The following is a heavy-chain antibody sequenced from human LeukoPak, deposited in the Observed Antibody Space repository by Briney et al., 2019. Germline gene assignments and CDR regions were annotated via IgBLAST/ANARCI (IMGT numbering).Heavy chain of an antibody. CDR2: FDTEDGET. D-gene: IGHD3-10*01. CDR3: ATFIGGGFWFGEFSDGMDV. CDR1: GYTLTELS. V-gene: IGHV1-24*01. Sequence: ASAKVSCKVSGYTLTELSMHWVRQAPGKGLEWMGGFDTEDGETIYAQKFQGRVTMTEDTSTDTAYMELSSLRSEDTAVYYCATFIGGGFWFGEFSDGMDVWGQGTTVTVSS. J-gene: IGHJ6*02.